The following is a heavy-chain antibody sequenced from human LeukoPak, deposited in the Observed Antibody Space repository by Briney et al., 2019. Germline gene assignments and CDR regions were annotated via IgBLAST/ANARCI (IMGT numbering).Heavy chain of an antibody. D-gene: IGHD3-9*01. CDR1: GYTFTSYY. V-gene: IGHV1-46*01. CDR2: INPSGGST. Sequence: GASVKVSCKASGYTFTSYYMHWVRQAPGQGLEWMGIINPSGGSTSYAQKFQGRVTMTRDTSTSTVHMELSSLRSEDTAVYYCARDQPGGRYFDWLTPMDVWGQGTTVTVSS. CDR3: ARDQPGGRYFDWLTPMDV. J-gene: IGHJ6*02.